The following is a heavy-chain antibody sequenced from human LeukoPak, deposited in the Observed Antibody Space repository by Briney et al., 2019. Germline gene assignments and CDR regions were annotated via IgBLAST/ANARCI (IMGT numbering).Heavy chain of an antibody. D-gene: IGHD1-1*01. V-gene: IGHV1-46*03. CDR3: ARDNSPHDAGGWWFDP. CDR2: INPSGDTT. Sequence: ASVKVSCKASGYTIANYWVHWVRQAPGQGLEWMGIINPSGDTTSYEQKFQGRVIMTRDTSTNTLYMELSSLTSEDTAVYYCARDNSPHDAGGWWFDPWGQGTLITVSS. J-gene: IGHJ5*02. CDR1: GYTIANYW.